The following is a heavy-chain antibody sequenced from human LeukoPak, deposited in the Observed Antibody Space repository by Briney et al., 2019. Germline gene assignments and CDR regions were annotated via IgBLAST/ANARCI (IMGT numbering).Heavy chain of an antibody. CDR1: GGSFSGYY. CDR3: ARDVTVIDPGSHYYYYMDV. D-gene: IGHD3-22*01. CDR2: INHSGST. Sequence: SETPSLTCAVYGGSFSGYYWSWIRQPPGKGLEWIGEINHSGSTNYNPSLKSRVTISVDTSKNQFSLKLSSVTAADTAVYYCARDVTVIDPGSHYYYYMDVWGKGTTVTVSS. V-gene: IGHV4-34*01. J-gene: IGHJ6*03.